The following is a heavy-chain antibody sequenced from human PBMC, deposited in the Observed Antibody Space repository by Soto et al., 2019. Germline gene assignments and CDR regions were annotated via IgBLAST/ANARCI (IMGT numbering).Heavy chain of an antibody. CDR3: ARDTYSGYDFGL. CDR1: CASVAGGSYY. CDR2: IPSRGRP. V-gene: IGHV4-30-4*01. J-gene: IGHJ5*02. D-gene: IGHD5-12*01. Sequence: QVQVRGAGPGLVKPSQTPSLPWSVFCASVAGGSYYWSWVRQPPGKGLEWIGYIPSRGRPFYNPSLTSRGTISADTSKNQLSLQLTSVTAADTAVYYCARDTYSGYDFGLWGQGTLVTVSS.